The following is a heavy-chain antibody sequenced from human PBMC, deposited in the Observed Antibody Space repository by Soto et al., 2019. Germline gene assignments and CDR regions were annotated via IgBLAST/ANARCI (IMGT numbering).Heavy chain of an antibody. CDR2: VYPSDSDV. CDR3: TKGATSPFDY. V-gene: IGHV5-51*01. CDR1: GYRFTSSW. Sequence: XESLKISCQGCGYRFTSSWIGWVRQMPGKGLEWLGNVYPSDSDVRYSPSFEGRVTISADNSINTAYLHLLNLKASDTAIYYCTKGATSPFDYWGQGTRVTVSS. J-gene: IGHJ4*02. D-gene: IGHD3-16*01.